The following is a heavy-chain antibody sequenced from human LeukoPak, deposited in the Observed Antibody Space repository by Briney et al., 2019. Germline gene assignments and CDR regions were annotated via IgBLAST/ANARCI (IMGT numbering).Heavy chain of an antibody. D-gene: IGHD2-2*01. Sequence: PGGSLRLSCAASGFTFSSYAMSWVRQAPGKGLEWVSAISGSGGSTYYADSVKGRFTISRDNSKNTLYLQMNSPRAEDTAVYYCAWAPVPDPYYYYGMDVWGQGTTVTVSS. V-gene: IGHV3-23*01. CDR2: ISGSGGST. J-gene: IGHJ6*02. CDR1: GFTFSSYA. CDR3: AWAPVPDPYYYYGMDV.